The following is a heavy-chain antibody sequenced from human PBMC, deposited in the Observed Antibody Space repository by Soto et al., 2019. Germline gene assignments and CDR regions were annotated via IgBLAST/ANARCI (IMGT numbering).Heavy chain of an antibody. V-gene: IGHV5-10-1*01. CDR3: ARHASSSSWYDY. D-gene: IGHD6-13*01. Sequence: LTISCKGSGYSFTSYWISWVRQMPGKGLEWMGRIDPSDSYTNYSPSFQGHVTISADKSISTAYLQWSSLKASDTAMYYCARHASSSSWYDYCGQGTLVTVSS. CDR2: IDPSDSYT. J-gene: IGHJ4*02. CDR1: GYSFTSYW.